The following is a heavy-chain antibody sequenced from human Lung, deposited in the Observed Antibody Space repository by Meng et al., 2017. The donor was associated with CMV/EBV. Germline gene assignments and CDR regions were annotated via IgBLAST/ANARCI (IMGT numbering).Heavy chain of an antibody. CDR3: AREGPDYNSSYFDY. CDR1: GFTFRTYA. CDR2: ISYDGNN. Sequence: QVQLVGSGGGVVRPGRSLRLSCAASGFTFRTYAMHWVRQAPGKGLEWMTIISYDGNNKYADSVKGRFTISRDNSKNTLYLQMNSLRTEDTAVYYCAREGPDYNSSYFDYWGQGTLVTVSS. J-gene: IGHJ4*02. V-gene: IGHV3-30-3*01. D-gene: IGHD2/OR15-2a*01.